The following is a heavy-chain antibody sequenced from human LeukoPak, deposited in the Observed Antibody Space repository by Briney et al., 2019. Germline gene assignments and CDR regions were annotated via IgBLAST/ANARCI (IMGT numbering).Heavy chain of an antibody. D-gene: IGHD6-13*01. CDR3: ARLEIAAAVFDY. CDR1: GFTFDDYA. Sequence: GGSLRLSCAASGFTFDDYAMHWVRQAPGKGLEWVSLISWDGGSTYYADSVKGRFTISRDNSKNSLYLQMNSLRAEDTALYYCARLEIAAAVFDYWGQGTLVTVSS. CDR2: ISWDGGST. J-gene: IGHJ4*02. V-gene: IGHV3-43D*03.